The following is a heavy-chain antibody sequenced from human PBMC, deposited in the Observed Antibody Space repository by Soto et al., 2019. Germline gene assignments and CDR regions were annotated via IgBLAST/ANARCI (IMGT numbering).Heavy chain of an antibody. J-gene: IGHJ6*02. Sequence: QVQLVQSGAEVKKPGSSVKVSCKASGCTFSSYAISWVRQAPGQGLEWMGGIIPILGTAKHAQKFQGRVTITADESSRTAYMELSSLRSEDTAVYYCAGPPLAYCSSTSCYKGGDYYYCMDVWGQGTTVTVSS. CDR3: AGPPLAYCSSTSCYKGGDYYYCMDV. V-gene: IGHV1-69*01. CDR1: GCTFSSYA. CDR2: IIPILGTA. D-gene: IGHD2-2*02.